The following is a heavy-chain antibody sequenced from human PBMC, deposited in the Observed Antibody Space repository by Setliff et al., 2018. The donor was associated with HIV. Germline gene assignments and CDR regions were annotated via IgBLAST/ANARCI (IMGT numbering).Heavy chain of an antibody. CDR3: ARDRFCSRGSCYEPNWFDP. J-gene: IGHJ5*02. D-gene: IGHD2-15*01. CDR1: GDTLSSYA. CDR2: IIPIFGTA. V-gene: IGHV1-69*13. Sequence: EASVKVSCKTSGDTLSSYAITWVRQAPGQGLEWMGRIIPIFGTADYAQKFQGRVTLTADESTSIAYMELNSLRSEDTAVYYCARDRFCSRGSCYEPNWFDPWGQGTLVTVS.